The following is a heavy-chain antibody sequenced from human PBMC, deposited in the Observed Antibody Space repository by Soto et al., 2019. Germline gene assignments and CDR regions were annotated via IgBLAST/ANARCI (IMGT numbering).Heavy chain of an antibody. V-gene: IGHV3-48*02. D-gene: IGHD5-12*01. Sequence: EVQLVESGGGLVQPGGSLRLSCAASGFTFSSYSMNWVRQAPGKGLEWVSYISSSSSTIYYADSVKGRFTISRDNAKNSLYLQMNSLRDEDTAVYYCASWDGREMATPGDYWGQGTLVTVSS. CDR3: ASWDGREMATPGDY. J-gene: IGHJ4*02. CDR2: ISSSSSTI. CDR1: GFTFSSYS.